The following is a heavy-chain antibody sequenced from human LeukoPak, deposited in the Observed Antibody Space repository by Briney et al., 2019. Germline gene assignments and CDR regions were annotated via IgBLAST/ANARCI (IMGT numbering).Heavy chain of an antibody. V-gene: IGHV4-34*01. CDR1: GGSFCGYY. D-gene: IGHD2-2*02. CDR2: INHSGST. Sequence: PSETLSLTXAVYGGSFCGYYWSWIRQPPGKGLEWIGEINHSGSTNYNPSLKSRVTMSVDTSKNQFSLKLSSVTAADTAVYYCARAPGKGYCSSTSCYMKDAFDIWGQGTMVTVSS. CDR3: ARAPGKGYCSSTSCYMKDAFDI. J-gene: IGHJ3*02.